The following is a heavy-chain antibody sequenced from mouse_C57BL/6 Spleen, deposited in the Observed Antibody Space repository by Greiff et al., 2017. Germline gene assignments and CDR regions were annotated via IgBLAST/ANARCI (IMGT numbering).Heavy chain of an antibody. J-gene: IGHJ1*03. Sequence: QVQLKQPGAELVKPGASVKVSCKASGYTFTSYWMHWVKQRPGQGLEWIGRIHPSDSDTNYNQKFKGKATLTVDKSSSTAYMQLSSLTSEDSAVYYCAISHYYGSSYGYFDVWGTGTTVTVSS. V-gene: IGHV1-74*01. CDR3: AISHYYGSSYGYFDV. CDR2: IHPSDSDT. D-gene: IGHD1-1*01. CDR1: GYTFTSYW.